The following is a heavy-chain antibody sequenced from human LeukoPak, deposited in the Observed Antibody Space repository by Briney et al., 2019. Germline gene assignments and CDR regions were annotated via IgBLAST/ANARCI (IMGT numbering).Heavy chain of an antibody. J-gene: IGHJ4*02. CDR3: ARVADIAAAGTDY. CDR2: MNPNSGNT. Sequence: ASVKVSCKASGYTFTIYDINWVRQATGQGLEWMGWMNPNSGNTGYAQKFQGRVTMTRNTSISTAYMELSSLRSEDTAVYYCARVADIAAAGTDYWGQGTLVTVSS. CDR1: GYTFTIYD. D-gene: IGHD6-13*01. V-gene: IGHV1-8*01.